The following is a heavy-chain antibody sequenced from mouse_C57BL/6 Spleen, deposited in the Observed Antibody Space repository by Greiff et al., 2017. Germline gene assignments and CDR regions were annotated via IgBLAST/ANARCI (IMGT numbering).Heavy chain of an antibody. D-gene: IGHD1-1*01. CDR3: ARWGNGSSPWFAY. Sequence: QVQLQQPGAELVMPGASVKLSCKASGYTFTSYWMNWVKQRPGPGLEWIGEIDPSDMYTNYNQKFKGKSTLTVDKSSSTAYMQLSSLTSEDSAVYYCARWGNGSSPWFAYWGQGTLVTVSA. J-gene: IGHJ3*01. CDR2: IDPSDMYT. CDR1: GYTFTSYW. V-gene: IGHV1-69*01.